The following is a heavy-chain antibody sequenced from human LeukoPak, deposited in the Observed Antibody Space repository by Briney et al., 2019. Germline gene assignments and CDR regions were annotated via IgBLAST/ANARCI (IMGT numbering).Heavy chain of an antibody. CDR1: GFTFSSYA. V-gene: IGHV3-30-3*01. CDR2: ISCDGDNK. D-gene: IGHD3-22*01. CDR3: AKAHTYYYDSSVHFDY. Sequence: GRSLRLSCAASGFTFSSYAMHWVRQSPGKGLEWVAVISCDGDNKYDADSVKGRFTISRDTSKNTLYLQMNTLRAEDTAVYYCAKAHTYYYDSSVHFDYWGQGTLVTVSS. J-gene: IGHJ4*02.